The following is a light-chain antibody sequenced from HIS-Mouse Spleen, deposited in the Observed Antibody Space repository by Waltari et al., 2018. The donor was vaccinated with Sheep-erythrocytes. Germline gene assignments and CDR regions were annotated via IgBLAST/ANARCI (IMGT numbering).Light chain of an antibody. CDR3: MQGTHWPPST. CDR2: LGS. J-gene: IGKJ2*02. V-gene: IGKV2-28*01. CDR1: QSLLHSNGYNY. Sequence: DIVMTQSPLSLPVTPGEPASISCRSSQSLLHSNGYNYLDWYLQKPGQSPQLLIYLGSNRASGVPDRFSGSGSGTDFTLKISRVEAEDVGVYYCMQGTHWPPSTFGQGTKLEIK.